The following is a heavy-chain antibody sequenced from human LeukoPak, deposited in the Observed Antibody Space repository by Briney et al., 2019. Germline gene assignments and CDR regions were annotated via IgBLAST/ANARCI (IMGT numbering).Heavy chain of an antibody. D-gene: IGHD5-24*01. CDR1: GGSINHYY. V-gene: IGHV4-59*01. Sequence: SETLSLTCTVSGGSINHYYWTWIRQPPGKGREWIGYIYYTGSTYYNPSLKSRVTISVDTSKTQFSLTLASVTAADTAVYYCAGCRDVTGPYYYYYIDVCGQGTTVTASS. CDR2: IYYTGST. CDR3: AGCRDVTGPYYYYYIDV. J-gene: IGHJ6*03.